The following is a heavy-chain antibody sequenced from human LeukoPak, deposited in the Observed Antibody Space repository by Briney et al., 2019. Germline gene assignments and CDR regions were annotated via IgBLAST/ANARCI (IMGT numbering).Heavy chain of an antibody. V-gene: IGHV4-61*02. D-gene: IGHD3-22*01. CDR3: ARGGTMIVDAFDI. J-gene: IGHJ3*02. Sequence: SQTLSLTCPVSGGSISSASYYWSRIRQPAGKGLEYIGRIYSSGSTNYNPSLKSRITISVAASKKQFSLKLSSVTAADTAVYYCARGGTMIVDAFDIWGQGTMVTVSS. CDR2: IYSSGST. CDR1: GGSISSASYY.